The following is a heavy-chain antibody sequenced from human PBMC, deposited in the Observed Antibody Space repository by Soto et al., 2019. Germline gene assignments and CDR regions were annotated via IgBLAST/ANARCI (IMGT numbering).Heavy chain of an antibody. CDR1: GYTFTGYY. D-gene: IGHD6-13*01. CDR3: AGASSSWYLEPVVLNYFDY. CDR2: INPNSGGT. J-gene: IGHJ4*02. Sequence: ASVKVSCKASGYTFTGYYIHWVRQAPGQGLEWMGWINPNSGGTNYAQKFQGWVTMTRDTSISTAYMELSRLRSDDTAVYYCAGASSSWYLEPVVLNYFDYWGQGTLVTVSS. V-gene: IGHV1-2*04.